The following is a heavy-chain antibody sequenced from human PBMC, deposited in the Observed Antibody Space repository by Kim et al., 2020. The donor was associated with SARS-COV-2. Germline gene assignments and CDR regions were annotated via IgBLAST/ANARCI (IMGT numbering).Heavy chain of an antibody. D-gene: IGHD6-13*01. CDR3: AKVIWGATAGSNY. V-gene: IGHV3-23*01. Sequence: HYTDAVKGRFTISRDDSTNTLYLQMSSLRVEDTAVYYCAKVIWGATAGSNYWGQGILVTVSS. J-gene: IGHJ4*02.